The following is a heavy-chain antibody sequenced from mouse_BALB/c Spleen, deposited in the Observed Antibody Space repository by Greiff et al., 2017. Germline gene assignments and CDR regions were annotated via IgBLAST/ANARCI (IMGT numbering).Heavy chain of an antibody. J-gene: IGHJ4*01. CDR1: GFNIKDTY. Sequence: EVQLQQSGAELVKPGASVKLSCTASGFNIKDTYMHWVKQRPEQGLEWIGRIDPANGNTKYDPKFQGKATITADTSSNTAYLQLSSLTSEDTAVYYWAKKEAGDAMDYWGQGTSVTVSS. V-gene: IGHV14-3*02. CDR2: IDPANGNT. CDR3: AKKEAGDAMDY.